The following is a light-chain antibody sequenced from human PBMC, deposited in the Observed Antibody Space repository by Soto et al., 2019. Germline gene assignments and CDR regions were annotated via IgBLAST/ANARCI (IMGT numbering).Light chain of an antibody. CDR3: QQTHAVPLT. J-gene: IGKJ5*01. CDR1: HPIGNY. CDR2: AAS. V-gene: IGKV1-39*01. Sequence: DVQMTQSPSSLSASVGDRVTISCRASHPIGNYLNWYQQKPGEAPKVLIFAASSLRGGVPSRFSGSGYGTDFTLTINNLHPEDSATYYCQQTHAVPLTFGQGTRLEI.